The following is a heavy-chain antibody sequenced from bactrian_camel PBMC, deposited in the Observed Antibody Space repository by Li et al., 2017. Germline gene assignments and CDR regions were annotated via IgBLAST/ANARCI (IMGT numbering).Heavy chain of an antibody. D-gene: IGHD2*01. J-gene: IGHJ4*01. CDR2: ISCSATP. CDR1: VSTRDCA. V-gene: IGHV3S53*01. Sequence: VQLVESGGGSVQAGGSLKLSCEASVSTRDCAMGWDRQAPGKEREWVASISCSATPTLTDSVKGRFDIYRIYAKNTVYLEMNSLKTEDTAVYYCTACGTYVGQGTQVTVS.